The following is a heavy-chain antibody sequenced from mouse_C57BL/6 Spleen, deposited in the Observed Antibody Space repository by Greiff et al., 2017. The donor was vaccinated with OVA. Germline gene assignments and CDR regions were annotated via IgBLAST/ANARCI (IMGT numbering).Heavy chain of an antibody. V-gene: IGHV1-80*01. D-gene: IGHD1-1*01. J-gene: IGHJ2*01. Sequence: QVQLQQSGAELVKPGASVKISCKASGYAFSSYGMNWVKQRPGKGLEWIGQIYPGDGDTNYNGKFKGKATLTADKSSSTAYMQLSSLTSEDSAVYFCATTVAEYYFDYWGQGTTLTVSS. CDR2: IYPGDGDT. CDR3: ATTVAEYYFDY. CDR1: GYAFSSYG.